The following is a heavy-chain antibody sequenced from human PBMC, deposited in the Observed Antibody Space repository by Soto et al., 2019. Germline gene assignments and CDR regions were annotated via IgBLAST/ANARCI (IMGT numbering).Heavy chain of an antibody. CDR2: IYSGGST. D-gene: IGHD4-17*01. CDR1: GFTVSSNY. J-gene: IGHJ3*02. CDR3: ARGFTVTTGTTDAFDI. V-gene: IGHV3-53*01. Sequence: LRLSFAASGFTVSSNYMTWVRQAPGKGLEWVSVIYSGGSTSSADSVKGRFTISRDNSKNTLYPQMNSLRAEDTAVYYCARGFTVTTGTTDAFDIWGQGTMLTVSS.